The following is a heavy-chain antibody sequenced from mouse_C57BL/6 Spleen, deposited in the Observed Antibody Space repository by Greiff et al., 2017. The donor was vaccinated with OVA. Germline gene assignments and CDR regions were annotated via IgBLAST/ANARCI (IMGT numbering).Heavy chain of an antibody. V-gene: IGHV1-47*01. CDR3: ARQNPYYYAMDY. Sequence: VQRVESGAELVKPGASVKMSCKASGYTFTTYPIEWMKQNHGKSLEWIGNFHPYNDDTKYNEKFKGKATLTVETSSSTVYLELSRLTSDDSAGYYCARQNPYYYAMDYWGQGTSVTVSS. CDR2: FHPYNDDT. CDR1: GYTFTTYP. J-gene: IGHJ4*01.